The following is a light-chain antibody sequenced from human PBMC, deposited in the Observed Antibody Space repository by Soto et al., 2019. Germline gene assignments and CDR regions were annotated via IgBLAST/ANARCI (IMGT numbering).Light chain of an antibody. CDR1: SSDVGGYNY. Sequence: QSVLTQPASVSGSPGQSITISCTGTSSDVGGYNYVSWYQQHPDKAPKLIIYEVTDRPSGVSTRFSASRSGNTASLTISGLRAEDDAYYYCSSYDSSLSGLYVFGTGTKVTVL. CDR3: SSYDSSLSGLYV. J-gene: IGLJ1*01. CDR2: EVT. V-gene: IGLV2-14*01.